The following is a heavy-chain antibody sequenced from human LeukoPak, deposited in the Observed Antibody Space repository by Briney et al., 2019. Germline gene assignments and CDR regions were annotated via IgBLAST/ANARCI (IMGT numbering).Heavy chain of an antibody. CDR2: ISSSGSTI. CDR1: GFTFSSYE. D-gene: IGHD4-17*01. Sequence: GSLRLSCAASGFTFSSYEMNWVRQAPGKGLEWVSYISSSGSTIYYADSVKGRFTISRDNSKNTLYLQMNSLRAEDTAVYYCAKDLSYGATGGLDYWGQGTLVIVSS. J-gene: IGHJ4*02. CDR3: AKDLSYGATGGLDY. V-gene: IGHV3-48*03.